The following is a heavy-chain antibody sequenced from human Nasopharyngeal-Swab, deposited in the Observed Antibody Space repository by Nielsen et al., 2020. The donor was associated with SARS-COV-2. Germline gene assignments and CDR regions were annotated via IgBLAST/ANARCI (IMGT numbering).Heavy chain of an antibody. D-gene: IGHD1-26*01. CDR2: ISSSCSTI. CDR3: ARGGGGGYGDYYYYGMDV. CDR1: GFTFSSYE. Sequence: GESLKTSCAASGFTFSSYEMNWVRQAPGKGLEWVSYISSSCSTIYYADSVKGRFTISRDNAKNSLYLQMNSLRAEDTAVYYCARGGGGGYGDYYYYGMDVWGQGTTVTVSS. V-gene: IGHV3-48*03. J-gene: IGHJ6*02.